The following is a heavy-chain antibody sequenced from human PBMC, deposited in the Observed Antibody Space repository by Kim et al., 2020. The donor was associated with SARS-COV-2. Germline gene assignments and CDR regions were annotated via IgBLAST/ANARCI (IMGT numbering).Heavy chain of an antibody. CDR2: ISSSGSTI. CDR3: ARRIGLRFLEWYFDY. J-gene: IGHJ4*02. D-gene: IGHD3-3*01. CDR1: GFTFSSYE. V-gene: IGHV3-48*03. Sequence: GGSLRLSCAASGFTFSSYEMNWVRQAPGKGLEWVSYISSSGSTIYYADSAKGRFTIARDNAKNSLYLQMNSLRAEDTAVYYCARRIGLRFLEWYFDYWGQGTLVTVSS.